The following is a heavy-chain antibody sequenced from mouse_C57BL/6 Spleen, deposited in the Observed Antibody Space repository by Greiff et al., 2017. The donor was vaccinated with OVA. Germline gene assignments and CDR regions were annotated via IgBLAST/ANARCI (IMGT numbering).Heavy chain of an antibody. CDR3: ARPIYDGYGDMDY. J-gene: IGHJ4*01. D-gene: IGHD2-3*01. CDR1: GYTFTDYN. CDR2: INPNNGGT. Sequence: EVMLVESGPELVKPGASVKIPCKASGYTFTDYNMDWVKQSHGKSLEWIGDINPNNGGTIYNQKFKGKATLTVDKSSSTAYMELRSLTSEDTAVYYCARPIYDGYGDMDYWGQGTSVTVAS. V-gene: IGHV1-18*01.